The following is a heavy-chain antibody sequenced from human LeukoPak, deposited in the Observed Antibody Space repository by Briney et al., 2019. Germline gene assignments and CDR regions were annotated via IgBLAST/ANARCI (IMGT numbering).Heavy chain of an antibody. V-gene: IGHV4-34*01. J-gene: IGHJ4*03. D-gene: IGHD5-24*01. CDR1: GGSFSTYY. CDR3: ARGPTISETCYFDF. Sequence: PSESLSLTCAVYGGSFSTYYWSWIRQSPGKGLEWIAEMKPRGANNYNPSVKSRVTISVDTSKNQFSLEVRSLTAADTAVYYCARGPTISETCYFDFWGQGTLVTVSS. CDR2: MKPRGAN.